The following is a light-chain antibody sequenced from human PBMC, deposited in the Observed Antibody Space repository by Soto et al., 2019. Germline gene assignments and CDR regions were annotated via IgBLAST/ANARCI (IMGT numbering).Light chain of an antibody. CDR1: SSDVGGHNS. Sequence: QSVLTQPASVSGSPGQSITISCTGTSSDVGGHNSASWYQQHPGKAPKLMIYNVSNRPSGVSNRFSGSKSGNTASLTISGLLAEDEADYYCTSYTSSSAYVFGAGTKVTVL. CDR2: NVS. V-gene: IGLV2-14*01. CDR3: TSYTSSSAYV. J-gene: IGLJ1*01.